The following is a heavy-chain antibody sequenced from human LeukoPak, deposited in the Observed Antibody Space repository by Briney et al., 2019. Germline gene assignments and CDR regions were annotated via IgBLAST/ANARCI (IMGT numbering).Heavy chain of an antibody. D-gene: IGHD6-19*01. CDR2: FDPEDGET. CDR3: AREGSSSGWYIGSVDP. Sequence: ASVKVSCKVSGHTLTELSMHWVRQAPGKGLEWMGGFDPEDGETIYAQKFQGRVTMTEDTSTDTAYMELSSLRSEDTAVYYCAREGSSSGWYIGSVDPWGQGTLVTVSS. J-gene: IGHJ5*02. CDR1: GHTLTELS. V-gene: IGHV1-24*01.